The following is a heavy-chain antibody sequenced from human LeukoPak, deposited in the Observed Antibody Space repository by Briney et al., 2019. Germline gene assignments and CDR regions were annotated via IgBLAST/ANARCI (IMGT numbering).Heavy chain of an antibody. V-gene: IGHV3-7*01. D-gene: IGHD6-6*01. J-gene: IGHJ5*02. CDR1: GFTLSRYW. Sequence: PGGSLRLSCAVSGFTLSRYWMSWVRQAPGKGLEWVANIKLDGSDKYYVDSVKGRFTISRDNAKNSLYLQMNSLRAEDTAVHYCARAMRYSTSYSWSDPWGQGTLVTVSS. CDR2: IKLDGSDK. CDR3: ARAMRYSTSYSWSDP.